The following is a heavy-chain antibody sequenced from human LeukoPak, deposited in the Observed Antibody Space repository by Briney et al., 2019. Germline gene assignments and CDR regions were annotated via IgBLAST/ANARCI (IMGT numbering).Heavy chain of an antibody. J-gene: IGHJ5*02. V-gene: IGHV3-30*18. CDR2: VFSGGTYK. CDR3: AKGPLYYYGDNAWFGP. D-gene: IGHD4-17*01. Sequence: SGGSLTLSCAASGFTFSSSAMHWVRQAPGKGLEWVAVVFSGGTYKYYADSVKGRFTISRDNTKNMLFLQMNSLRAEDTAVYYCAKGPLYYYGDNAWFGPWGQGTLVTVSS. CDR1: GFTFSSSA.